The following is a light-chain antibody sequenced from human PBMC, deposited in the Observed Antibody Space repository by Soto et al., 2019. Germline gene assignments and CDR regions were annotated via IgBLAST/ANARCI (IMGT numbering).Light chain of an antibody. Sequence: QSALTQPPSASGSPGQSVTISCTGTSSDVGGYNYVSWYQQHPGKAPKLMIYEVSKRPSGVPDRFSGSKSGNTASLTVSGLQAEDEADYYCSSYSGSNNTWFGTGTKVTVL. CDR3: SSYSGSNNTW. CDR2: EVS. V-gene: IGLV2-8*01. J-gene: IGLJ1*01. CDR1: SSDVGGYNY.